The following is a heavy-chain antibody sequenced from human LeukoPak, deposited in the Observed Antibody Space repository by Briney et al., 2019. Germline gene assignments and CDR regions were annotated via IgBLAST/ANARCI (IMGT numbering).Heavy chain of an antibody. J-gene: IGHJ4*02. V-gene: IGHV3-23*01. Sequence: GGSLRLSCVASGFSFNNYAMNWVRQAPGKGLEWVSLIIGSSGTTFYADSVKGRFTISRDKSKSTLYLQMNSLRAEDTAVYYCAKGAYDYIEIAYFDYWGQGSLVTVSS. CDR3: AKGAYDYIEIAYFDY. CDR1: GFSFNNYA. CDR2: IIGSSGTT. D-gene: IGHD5-12*01.